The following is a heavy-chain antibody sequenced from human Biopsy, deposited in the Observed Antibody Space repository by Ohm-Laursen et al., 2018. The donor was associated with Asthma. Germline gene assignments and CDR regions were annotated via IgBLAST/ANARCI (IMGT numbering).Heavy chain of an antibody. J-gene: IGHJ4*02. V-gene: IGHV3-7*05. CDR1: GFTFSKSW. Sequence: SLRLSCAPSGFTFSKSWMTWVRQAPGKGLAWVANIKEDGSEKNNVDSVKGRFTISRGNDKNSLYLQMKSLRAEDTAVYYCARDVDLRSVYWGQGTLVTVSS. D-gene: IGHD2-15*01. CDR3: ARDVDLRSVY. CDR2: IKEDGSEK.